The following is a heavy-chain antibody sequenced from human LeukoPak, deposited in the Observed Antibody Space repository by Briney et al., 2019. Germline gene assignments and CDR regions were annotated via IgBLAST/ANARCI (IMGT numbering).Heavy chain of an antibody. CDR3: AKDCSTTSCQRLFDY. J-gene: IGHJ4*02. CDR2: ISGSGGST. D-gene: IGHD2-2*01. V-gene: IGHV3-23*01. Sequence: GGSLRLSCVASGFPFSSYWMTWVRQAPGKGLEWVSAISGSGGSTHYADSVKGRFTISRDNSKNMLYLQMNSLRAEDTALYYCAKDCSTTSCQRLFDYWGQGTLVTVSS. CDR1: GFPFSSYW.